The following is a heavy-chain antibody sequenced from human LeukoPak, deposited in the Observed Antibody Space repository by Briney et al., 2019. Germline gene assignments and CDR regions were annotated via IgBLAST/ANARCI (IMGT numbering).Heavy chain of an antibody. Sequence: PSETLSLTCAVYGGSFSGYYWSWIRQPPGKGLEWIGEINHSGSTNYNPSLKSRVTISVDTSKNQFSLKLSSVTAADTAVYYCARGVRTWWLRPEYYYYYMDVWGKGTTVTVSS. CDR1: GGSFSGYY. D-gene: IGHD5-12*01. CDR3: ARGVRTWWLRPEYYYYYMDV. CDR2: INHSGST. J-gene: IGHJ6*03. V-gene: IGHV4-34*01.